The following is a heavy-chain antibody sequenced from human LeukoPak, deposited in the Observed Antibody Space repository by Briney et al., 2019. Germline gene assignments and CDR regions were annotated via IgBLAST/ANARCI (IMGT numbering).Heavy chain of an antibody. CDR2: ISAYNGNT. CDR3: ARDARKWLRLDYFDY. V-gene: IGHV1-18*01. CDR1: GYTFTNYG. D-gene: IGHD5-12*01. Sequence: ASVKVSCKPSGYTFTNYGISWVRQAPGQGLEWMGWISAYNGNTNYAQKLQGRVTMTTDTSTGTAYMELRSLISDGTAVYYCARDARKWLRLDYFDYWGQGTLVTVSS. J-gene: IGHJ4*02.